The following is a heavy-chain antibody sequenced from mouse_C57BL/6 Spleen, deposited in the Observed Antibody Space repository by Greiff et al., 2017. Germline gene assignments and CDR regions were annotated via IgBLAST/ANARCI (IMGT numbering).Heavy chain of an antibody. J-gene: IGHJ2*01. Sequence: QVQLKESGAELVRPGTSVKMSCKASGYTFTNYWIGWAKQRPGHGLEWIGDIYPGGGYTNYNEKFKGKATLTADKSSSTAYMPFSSLTSEDSAIYYCARGEVVGPFDYWGQGTTLTVSS. V-gene: IGHV1-63*01. CDR2: IYPGGGYT. CDR3: ARGEVVGPFDY. CDR1: GYTFTNYW.